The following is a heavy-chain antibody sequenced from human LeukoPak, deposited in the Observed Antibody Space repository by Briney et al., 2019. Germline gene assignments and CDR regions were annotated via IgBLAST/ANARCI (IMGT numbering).Heavy chain of an antibody. CDR3: ARSYYDFWSGYSNWFDP. CDR2: IYTSGST. J-gene: IGHJ5*02. V-gene: IGHV4-4*07. D-gene: IGHD3-3*01. Sequence: PSETLSLTCTVSGGSISSYYWSWIRQPAGKGLEWIGRIYTSGSTNYNPSLKSRVTISVDKSKNQFSLKLSSVTAADTAVYYCARSYYDFWSGYSNWFDPWGQGTLVTVPS. CDR1: GGSISSYY.